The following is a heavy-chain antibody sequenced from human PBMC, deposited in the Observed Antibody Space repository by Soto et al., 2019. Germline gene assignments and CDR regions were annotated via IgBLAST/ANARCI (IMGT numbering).Heavy chain of an antibody. CDR3: ARGRYCLTGRCFPNWFDS. CDR1: GDSISNLDYF. CDR2: IYKSATT. V-gene: IGHV4-30-4*01. D-gene: IGHD7-27*01. J-gene: IGHJ5*01. Sequence: QVQLLESGPGLVKPSQTLSLTCSVSGDSISNLDYFWAWIRQPPGQALEYIGYIYKSATTYYNPSFESRVAISVDTSKSQFSLKVTSGTAADTAVYFCARGRYCLTGRCFPNWFDSWGQGALVTVSS.